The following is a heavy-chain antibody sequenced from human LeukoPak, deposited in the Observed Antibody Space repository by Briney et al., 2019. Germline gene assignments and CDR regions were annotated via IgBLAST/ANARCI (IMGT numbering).Heavy chain of an antibody. D-gene: IGHD7-27*01. V-gene: IGHV4-4*07. CDR3: ARETLGIELQYYFDS. J-gene: IGHJ4*02. CDR1: GVSLTAYY. CDR2: IYASGTT. Sequence: SETLSLTCAVYGVSLTAYYWSWIRQPAGKGLEWIGRIYASGTTNSNPSLKSRVTISVDTSKNQFSLKLSSVTAADTAVYYCARETLGIELQYYFDSWGQGTLVTVSA.